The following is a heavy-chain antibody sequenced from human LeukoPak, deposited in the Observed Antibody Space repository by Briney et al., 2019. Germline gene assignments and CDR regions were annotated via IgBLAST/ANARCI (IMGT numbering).Heavy chain of an antibody. J-gene: IGHJ4*02. CDR3: ARGRLWFERGWYS. CDR2: ITSGGGTI. CDR1: GLSFSNHS. D-gene: IGHD3-10*01. V-gene: IGHV3-48*01. Sequence: GRSLRLFCASSGLSFSNHSMNCVRRASGKGLEWISYITSGGGTIFYADSVRGRFTISRDNAKNSLFLQMNSLRVEDTAMYYCARGRLWFERGWYSWGQGTLVTVSS.